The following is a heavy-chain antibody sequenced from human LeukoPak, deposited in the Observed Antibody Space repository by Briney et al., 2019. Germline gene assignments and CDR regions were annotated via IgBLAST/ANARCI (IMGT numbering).Heavy chain of an antibody. CDR3: AKDTPPPHYYDSSGYSDAFDI. CDR2: ISAGGGST. V-gene: IGHV3-23*01. Sequence: GGSLRLSCAASGFTFSSYAVSWVRQAPGKGLEWVSAISAGGGSTYYADSVKGRFTISRDNSKNTLYLQMNSLRAEDTAVYYCAKDTPPPHYYDSSGYSDAFDIWGQGTMVTVSS. CDR1: GFTFSSYA. D-gene: IGHD3-22*01. J-gene: IGHJ3*02.